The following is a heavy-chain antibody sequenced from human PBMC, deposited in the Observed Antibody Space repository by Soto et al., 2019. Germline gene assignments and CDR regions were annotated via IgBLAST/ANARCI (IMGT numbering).Heavy chain of an antibody. CDR2: ISYDGNDK. CDR1: GFTFSNFA. Sequence: PGGSLRLSCAASGFTFSNFAMHWVRQAPGKGLEWVAVISYDGNDKYHADSVKGRFTVSRDNSKNTLYVQMNSLRPEDTAIYYCARDDTTTVPAGFDYWGQGALVTVSS. D-gene: IGHD2-2*01. J-gene: IGHJ4*02. CDR3: ARDDTTTVPAGFDY. V-gene: IGHV3-30-3*01.